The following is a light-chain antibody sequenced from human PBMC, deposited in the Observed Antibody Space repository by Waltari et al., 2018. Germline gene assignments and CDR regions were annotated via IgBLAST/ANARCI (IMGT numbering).Light chain of an antibody. J-gene: IGLJ1*01. V-gene: IGLV2-14*03. CDR3: ASYTADSTYV. CDR1: RSDGGGYDF. CDR2: DVT. Sequence: HSALTQPASVSGSPGQSITISCTGTRSDGGGYDFVSWYRQPPGKAPKVIIFDVTQRPSGISDRFSGSKSGNTASLTSSGLQADDEADYYCASYTADSTYVFGSGTTVTV.